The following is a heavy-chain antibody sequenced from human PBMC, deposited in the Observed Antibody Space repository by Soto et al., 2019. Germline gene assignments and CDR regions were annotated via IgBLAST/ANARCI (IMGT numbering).Heavy chain of an antibody. CDR2: ISSGGSTI. CDR1: GFTLSDNY. Sequence: QVQLVESGGGLVKPGGSLRLSCAASGFTLSDNYMSWIRQDPGMGLEWLSYISSGGSTIFYADSVKGRFTVSRDNAKNSLYLQMNSLNAEDTAVYYCARASFSSWYVLGHWGQGTLVTVSS. J-gene: IGHJ1*01. D-gene: IGHD6-13*01. V-gene: IGHV3-11*01. CDR3: ARASFSSWYVLGH.